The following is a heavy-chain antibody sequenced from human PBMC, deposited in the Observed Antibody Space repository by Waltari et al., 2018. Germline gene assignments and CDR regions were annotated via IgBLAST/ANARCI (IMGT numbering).Heavy chain of an antibody. Sequence: EVQLVESGGGLVQPGRSLRLSCAASGFTFDDYAMHWVRQAPGKGLEWVSCISWNSGSIGYADSVKGRFTISRDNSKNSLYLQMNRLRAEDTALYYCAKDVQVVVISYYFDYWGQGTLVTVSS. CDR2: ISWNSGSI. CDR3: AKDVQVVVISYYFDY. CDR1: GFTFDDYA. D-gene: IGHD3-22*01. J-gene: IGHJ4*02. V-gene: IGHV3-9*01.